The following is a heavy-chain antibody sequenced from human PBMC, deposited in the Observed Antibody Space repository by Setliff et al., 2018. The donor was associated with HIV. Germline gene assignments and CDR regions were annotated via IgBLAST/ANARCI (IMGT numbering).Heavy chain of an antibody. D-gene: IGHD2-21*02. CDR2: ITPRTGST. Sequence: ASVKVSCKASGYTFTSYYIHWVRQAPGQGLEWMGVITPRTGSTTYAQKFQGRVTMTRDTSTSTVYMQLSSLRSEDTAVYYCARDCGGDYSCSYYYGMDVWGHGATVTVSS. CDR1: GYTFTSYY. J-gene: IGHJ6*02. V-gene: IGHV1-46*01. CDR3: ARDCGGDYSCSYYYGMDV.